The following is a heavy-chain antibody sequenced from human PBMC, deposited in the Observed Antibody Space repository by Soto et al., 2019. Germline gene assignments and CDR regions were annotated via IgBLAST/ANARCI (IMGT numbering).Heavy chain of an antibody. J-gene: IGHJ6*02. D-gene: IGHD1-7*01. CDR1: GFTFSSYS. CDR3: ARDLESGTTIRYYYYGMDV. CDR2: ISSSSSYI. V-gene: IGHV3-21*01. Sequence: GGSLRLSCAASGFTFSSYSMNWVRQAPGKGLEWVSSISSSSSYIYYADSVKGRFTISRDNAKNSLYLQMNSLRAEDTAVYYWARDLESGTTIRYYYYGMDVWGQGTTVTVSS.